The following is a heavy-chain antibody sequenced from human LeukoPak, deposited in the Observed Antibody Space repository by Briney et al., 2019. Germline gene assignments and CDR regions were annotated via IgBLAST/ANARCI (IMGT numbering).Heavy chain of an antibody. Sequence: SQTLSLTCTASGGSISSGSYYWSWIRQPAGKGLEWIGRIYTSGSTNYNPSLKSRVTISVDTSKNQFSLKLSSVTAADTAVYYCARSPPSDMTPAFDWGQGTLVTVSS. V-gene: IGHV4-61*02. CDR3: ARSPPSDMTPAFD. CDR2: IYTSGST. J-gene: IGHJ4*02. CDR1: GGSISSGSYY.